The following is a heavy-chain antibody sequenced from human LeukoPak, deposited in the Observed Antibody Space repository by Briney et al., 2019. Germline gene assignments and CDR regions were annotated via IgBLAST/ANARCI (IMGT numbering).Heavy chain of an antibody. Sequence: SETLSLTCAVSGGSISSSNWWSWVRQPPGKGLEWIGEIYHSGSTNYDPSLKSRVTISVDTSKNQFSLKLTSVTAADTAVYYCARGDGDYGWFDPWGQGTLVTVSS. CDR3: ARGDGDYGWFDP. V-gene: IGHV4-4*02. D-gene: IGHD4-17*01. J-gene: IGHJ5*02. CDR1: GGSISSSNW. CDR2: IYHSGST.